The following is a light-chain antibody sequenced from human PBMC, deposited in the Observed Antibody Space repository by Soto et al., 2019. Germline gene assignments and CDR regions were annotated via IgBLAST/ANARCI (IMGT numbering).Light chain of an antibody. J-gene: IGKJ5*01. CDR1: QTVSSNY. Sequence: EIVLTQSPDTLSVSPGEGATLSCRASQTVSSNYLAWCQQRPGQAPRLLIYGASTRAAGIPDRFSGSGSGTDFTLTITRLEPEDSAVYFCQQYTGPPTTFGQGTRLEI. V-gene: IGKV3-20*01. CDR2: GAS. CDR3: QQYTGPPTT.